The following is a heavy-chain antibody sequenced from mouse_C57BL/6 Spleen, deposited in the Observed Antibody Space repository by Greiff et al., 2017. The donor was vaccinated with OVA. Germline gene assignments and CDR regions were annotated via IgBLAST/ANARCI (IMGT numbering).Heavy chain of an antibody. D-gene: IGHD2-3*01. V-gene: IGHV6-3*01. CDR3: TGNVDGYYDY. J-gene: IGHJ2*01. Sequence: EVMLVESGGGLVQPGGSMKLSCVASGFTFSNYWMNWVRQSPEKGLEWVAQIRLKSDNYATPYAESVKGRFTISRDDSKSSVYLQMNNLRAEDTGIYYGTGNVDGYYDYWGQGTTLTVSS. CDR1: GFTFSNYW. CDR2: IRLKSDNYAT.